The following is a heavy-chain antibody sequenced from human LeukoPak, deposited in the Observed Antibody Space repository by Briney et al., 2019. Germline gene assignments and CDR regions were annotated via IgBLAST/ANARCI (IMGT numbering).Heavy chain of an antibody. CDR1: GFTVSSNY. CDR3: ARDSQYCSSGSCSAGASDI. Sequence: GGSLRLSCAASGFTVSSNYMSWVRQAPGKGLEWVSFIYSGGRTDCADSVKGRFTISRDNSKNTLYLQMNSLRVEDTAVYYCARDSQYCSSGSCSAGASDIWGRGTMVTVSS. J-gene: IGHJ3*02. V-gene: IGHV3-53*01. CDR2: IYSGGRT. D-gene: IGHD2-15*01.